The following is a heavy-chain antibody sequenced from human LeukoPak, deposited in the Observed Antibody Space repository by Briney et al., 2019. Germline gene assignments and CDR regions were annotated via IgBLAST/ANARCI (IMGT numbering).Heavy chain of an antibody. CDR1: GGTFSNYA. CDR3: ARAAKGLVDLVVVPAAFPVDF. CDR2: ISAYNGNT. J-gene: IGHJ4*02. V-gene: IGHV1-18*01. D-gene: IGHD2-15*01. Sequence: ASVKVSCKASGGTFSNYAISWVRQAPGQGLEWMGWISAYNGNTNYAQKFQGGVTMTTDTSTSTAFMELRSLRSDDTAVYYCARAAKGLVDLVVVPAAFPVDFWGQGTLVTVSS.